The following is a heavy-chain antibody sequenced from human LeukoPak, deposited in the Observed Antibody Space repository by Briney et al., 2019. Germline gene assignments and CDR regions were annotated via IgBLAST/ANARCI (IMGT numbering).Heavy chain of an antibody. J-gene: IGHJ6*03. CDR1: GFTFSNYG. V-gene: IGHV3-30*02. CDR3: ASGHDYGGKPNPGYYYMDV. Sequence: PGGSLRPSCAASGFTFSNYGMHWVRQAPGKGLEWVAFIHYDENSKYYADSVKGRFTISRDNSKNTLYLQMNSLRAEDTAVYYCASGHDYGGKPNPGYYYMDVWGKGTTVTVSS. CDR2: IHYDENSK. D-gene: IGHD4-23*01.